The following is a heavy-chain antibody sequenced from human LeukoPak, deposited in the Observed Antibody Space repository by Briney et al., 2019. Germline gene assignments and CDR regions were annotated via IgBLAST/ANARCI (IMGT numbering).Heavy chain of an antibody. Sequence: SETLSLTCTVSGGSISSYYWSWLRQSPGKGLEWIGYIYYSGSTNYNHSLKSRVTISVDTSKNQFSLKLSSVTAADTAVYYCARNYGYATAFDYWGQGTLVTVSS. V-gene: IGHV4-59*08. CDR2: IYYSGST. D-gene: IGHD5-18*01. CDR3: ARNYGYATAFDY. CDR1: GGSISSYY. J-gene: IGHJ4*02.